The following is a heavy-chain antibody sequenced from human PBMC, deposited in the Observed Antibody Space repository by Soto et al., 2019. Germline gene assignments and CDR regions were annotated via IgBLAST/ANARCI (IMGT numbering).Heavy chain of an antibody. D-gene: IGHD2-15*01. J-gene: IGHJ6*02. Sequence: VLSLRLSCSAAGFSFSTYVMRWVRQAPGKGLEWVAVIWNDDSKKSYEDSVKGRFTIARDNSKNTLYLQMSSLRGDDTAVYYCARGPPLGYCSGVCDYGMDVWGQGTTVTVSS. CDR3: ARGPPLGYCSGVCDYGMDV. CDR2: IWNDDSKK. CDR1: GFSFSTYV. V-gene: IGHV3-33*01.